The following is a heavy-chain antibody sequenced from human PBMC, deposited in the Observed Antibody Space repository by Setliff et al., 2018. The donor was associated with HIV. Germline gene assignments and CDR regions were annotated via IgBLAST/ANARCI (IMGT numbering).Heavy chain of an antibody. V-gene: IGHV4-39*07. D-gene: IGHD5-18*01. J-gene: IGHJ4*02. CDR1: GGSTSTSGYY. CDR2: IYSSGST. Sequence: SETLSLTCTVSGGSTSTSGYYWGWIRQPPGKGREWIGSIYSSGSTNHNPSLKSRVTMSVDTSKNQFSLSLSSVTAADTAVYFCARDPGYTSGSTFHFDYWGQGTLVTVSS. CDR3: ARDPGYTSGSTFHFDY.